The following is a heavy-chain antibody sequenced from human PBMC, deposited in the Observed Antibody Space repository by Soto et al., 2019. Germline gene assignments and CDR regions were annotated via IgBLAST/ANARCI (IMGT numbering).Heavy chain of an antibody. CDR2: ISSSSSTI. J-gene: IGHJ6*03. D-gene: IGHD2-15*01. CDR3: ASLPLPSYYYYMDV. Sequence: EVQLVESGGGLVQPGGSLRLSCAASGFTFSSYNMNWVRQAPGKGREWVSYISSSSSTIYYADSVKGRFTISRDNAKNSLYRQMNSLRAEDTAVYYCASLPLPSYYYYMDVWGRGTTVTVSS. CDR1: GFTFSSYN. V-gene: IGHV3-48*01.